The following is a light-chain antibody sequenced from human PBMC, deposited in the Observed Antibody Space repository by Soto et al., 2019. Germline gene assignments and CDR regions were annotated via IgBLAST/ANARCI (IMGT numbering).Light chain of an antibody. Sequence: QLVLTQPPSASGTPGQRVTISCSGSSSNIGSNTVNWYQQLPGTAPKLLIYSDNQRPSGVPDRFSGSKSGTSASLAISGLQSEDEADYYCEAWDDSLNGSNWVFGGGTQLTVL. V-gene: IGLV1-44*01. CDR1: SSNIGSNT. J-gene: IGLJ3*02. CDR3: EAWDDSLNGSNWV. CDR2: SDN.